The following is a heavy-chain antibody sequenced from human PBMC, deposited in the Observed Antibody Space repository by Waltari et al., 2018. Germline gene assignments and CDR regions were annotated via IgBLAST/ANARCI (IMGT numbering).Heavy chain of an antibody. D-gene: IGHD2-15*01. CDR3: ARGDIVIVPAADNWFDP. J-gene: IGHJ5*02. V-gene: IGHV7-4-1*02. Sequence: QVQLVQSGSEMKKPGASVKVSCKASGYTFINYGVNWVRQAPGQGLEWMGRINTNTGKPTYAQGFTGRFVFSSDTSVNTAYLQISNLKTEDTAVYYCARGDIVIVPAADNWFDPWGQGTLVTVSS. CDR2: INTNTGKP. CDR1: GYTFINYG.